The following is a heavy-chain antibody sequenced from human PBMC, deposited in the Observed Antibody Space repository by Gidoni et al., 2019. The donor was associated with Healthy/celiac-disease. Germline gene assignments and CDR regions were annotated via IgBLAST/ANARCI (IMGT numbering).Heavy chain of an antibody. Sequence: QLQLPESGPGLVKPSETLSLTCTVSGGSISSSSYYWGWIRQPPGKGLEWIGMTYYSGSTSYNPSLKSRVTISVDTSKNQFSLKRSSVTAADTAVYYCARHPMTTASHFQHWGQGTLVTVSS. CDR3: ARHPMTTASHFQH. CDR1: GGSISSSSYY. V-gene: IGHV4-39*01. D-gene: IGHD4-17*01. CDR2: TYYSGST. J-gene: IGHJ1*01.